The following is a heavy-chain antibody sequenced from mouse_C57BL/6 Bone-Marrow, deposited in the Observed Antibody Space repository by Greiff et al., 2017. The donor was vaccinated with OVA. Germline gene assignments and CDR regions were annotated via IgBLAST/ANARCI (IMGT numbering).Heavy chain of an antibody. Sequence: EVKLVESGGGLVKPGGSLKLSCAASGFTFSYYGMHWVRQAPEKGLEWVAYISSGSSTIYYADTVKGRFTISRDNAKNTLFLQMTSLRSEDTAMYYCARENKAAWFAYWGQGTLVTVSA. D-gene: IGHD3-2*02. CDR3: ARENKAAWFAY. V-gene: IGHV5-17*01. J-gene: IGHJ3*01. CDR2: ISSGSSTI. CDR1: GFTFSYYG.